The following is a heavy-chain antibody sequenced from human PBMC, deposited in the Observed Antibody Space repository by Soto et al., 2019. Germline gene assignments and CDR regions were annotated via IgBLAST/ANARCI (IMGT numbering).Heavy chain of an antibody. V-gene: IGHV3-23*01. CDR3: ANDGRAGYGHGRLS. J-gene: IGHJ4*02. D-gene: IGHD3-16*01. CDR2: ISGSGGST. CDR1: GFTFSSYA. Sequence: GGSLRLSCAASGFTFSSYAMSWVRQAPGKGLEWVSAISGSGGSTYYADSVKGRFTISRDNSKNTLYLQMNSLRAEDTAVYYCANDGRAGYGHGRLSWGQGTLVTVSS.